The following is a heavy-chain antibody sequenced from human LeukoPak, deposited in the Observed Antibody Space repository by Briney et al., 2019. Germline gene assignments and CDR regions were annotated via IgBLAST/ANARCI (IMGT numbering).Heavy chain of an antibody. CDR3: ARENSGSYREFDY. CDR2: IYTSGTT. V-gene: IGHV4-4*07. Sequence: SETLSLTCTVSGGSISSYYWSWIRQPAGKGLELIGRIYTSGTTNYNPSLKSRVTMSVDTSKNQFSLKLSSVTAADTAVFYCARENSGSYREFDYWGQGTLVTVSS. D-gene: IGHD1-26*01. J-gene: IGHJ4*02. CDR1: GGSISSYY.